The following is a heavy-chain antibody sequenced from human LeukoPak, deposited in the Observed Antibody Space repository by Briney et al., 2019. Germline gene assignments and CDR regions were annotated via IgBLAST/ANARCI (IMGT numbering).Heavy chain of an antibody. J-gene: IGHJ5*02. CDR2: ISSSSSTI. V-gene: IGHV3-48*01. Sequence: GGSLRLSCAASGFTFSSYSMNWVRQAPGKGLEWVSYISSSSSTIYYADSVKGRFTISRDNAKNSLYLQMNSLRAEDTAVYYCAREGSSSGGYDFWSGYYSTRFDPWGQGTLVTVSS. CDR3: AREGSSSGGYDFWSGYYSTRFDP. CDR1: GFTFSSYS. D-gene: IGHD3-3*01.